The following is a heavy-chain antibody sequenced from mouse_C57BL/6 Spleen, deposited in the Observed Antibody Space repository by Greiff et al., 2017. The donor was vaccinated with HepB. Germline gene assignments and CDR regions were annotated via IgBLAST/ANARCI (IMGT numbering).Heavy chain of an antibody. Sequence: QVQLKESGAELVKPGASVKISCKASGYAFSSYWMNWVKQRPGKGLEWIGQIYPGDGDTNYNGKFKGKATLTADKSSSTAYMQLSSLTSEDSAVYFCARSDGAQATWFAYWGQGTLVTVSA. CDR2: IYPGDGDT. J-gene: IGHJ3*01. CDR3: ARSDGAQATWFAY. CDR1: GYAFSSYW. D-gene: IGHD3-2*02. V-gene: IGHV1-80*01.